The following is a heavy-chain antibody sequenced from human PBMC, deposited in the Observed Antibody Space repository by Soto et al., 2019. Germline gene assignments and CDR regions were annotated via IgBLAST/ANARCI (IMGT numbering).Heavy chain of an antibody. CDR1: GGSINNNY. V-gene: IGHV4-59*01. CDR3: ARGGASSRPFDN. J-gene: IGHJ4*02. CDR2: ISYSDST. D-gene: IGHD6-13*01. Sequence: QVQLQESGPGLVKPSETLSLTCTVSGGSINNNYWSWLRQPPGKGLEWLGWIGFISYSDSTNDNPSLNSRVDLSIDTSKNQFSLRLSSVTAADTAVYYCARGGASSRPFDNGGQGTLVTVSS.